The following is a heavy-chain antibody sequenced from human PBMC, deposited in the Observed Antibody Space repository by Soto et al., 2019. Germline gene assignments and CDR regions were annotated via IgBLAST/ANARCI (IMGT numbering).Heavy chain of an antibody. CDR1: GYSFTSYW. J-gene: IGHJ6*02. V-gene: IGHV5-51*01. CDR2: IYPGDSDT. D-gene: IGHD2-15*01. Sequence: LNISFKGSGYSFTSYWIGWVRQMPGKGLEWMGIIYPGDSDTRYSPSFQGQVTISADKSISTAYLQWSSLKASDTAMYYCALGEISPYYYYGMDVWGQGTTVTVSS. CDR3: ALGEISPYYYYGMDV.